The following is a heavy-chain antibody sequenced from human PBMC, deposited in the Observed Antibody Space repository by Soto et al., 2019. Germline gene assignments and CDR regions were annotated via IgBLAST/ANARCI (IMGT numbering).Heavy chain of an antibody. CDR3: AHSLHDYIWGSYRYDAFDI. Sequence: SGPTLVNPTQTLTLTCTFSGFSLSTSGVGVGWIRQPPGKALEWLALIYWDDDKRYSPSLKSRLTITKDTSKNQVVLTMTNMDPVDTATYYCAHSLHDYIWGSYRYDAFDIWGQGTMVTVS. CDR1: GFSLSTSGVG. D-gene: IGHD3-16*02. J-gene: IGHJ3*02. CDR2: IYWDDDK. V-gene: IGHV2-5*02.